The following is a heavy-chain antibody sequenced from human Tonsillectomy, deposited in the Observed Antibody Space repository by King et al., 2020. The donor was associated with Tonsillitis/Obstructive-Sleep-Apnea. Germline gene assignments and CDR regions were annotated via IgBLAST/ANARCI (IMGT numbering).Heavy chain of an antibody. CDR3: AKDHRGGRYCSGNSCPTFGIDV. CDR2: ISGSGNST. D-gene: IGHD2-15*01. J-gene: IGHJ6*02. CDR1: GFTFSTYG. Sequence: EVQLVESGGGLVQPGGSLRLSCAASGFTFSTYGMSWVRQAPGKGPEWVSVISGSGNSTYYSDSVKGRFTISRDNSKNTLYLQMNSLRTEDTAVYYCAKDHRGGRYCSGNSCPTFGIDVWGQGTTVTVSS. V-gene: IGHV3-23*04.